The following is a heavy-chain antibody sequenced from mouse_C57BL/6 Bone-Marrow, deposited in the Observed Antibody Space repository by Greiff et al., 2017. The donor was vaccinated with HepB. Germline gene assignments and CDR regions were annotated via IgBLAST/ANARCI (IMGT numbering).Heavy chain of an antibody. V-gene: IGHV3-6*01. J-gene: IGHJ2*01. CDR2: ISYDGSN. CDR3: ARENYGSSYVAFDY. D-gene: IGHD1-1*01. CDR1: GYSITSGYY. Sequence: ESGPGLVKPSQSLSLTCSVTGYSITSGYYWNWIRQFPGNKLEWMGYISYDGSNNYNPSLKNRISITRDTAKNQFFLKLNSVTTEDTATYYCARENYGSSYVAFDYWGQGTTLTVSS.